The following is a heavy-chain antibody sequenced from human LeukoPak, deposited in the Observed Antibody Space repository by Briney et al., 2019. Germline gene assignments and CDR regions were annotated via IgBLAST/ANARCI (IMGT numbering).Heavy chain of an antibody. Sequence: SETLSLTCTVSGYSISSGYYWGWIRQPPGKGLEWIGSIYHSGGTYYNPSLKSRVTISVDTSKNQFSLKLSSVTAAGTAVYYCASSMGAYSAFDIWGQGTMVTVSS. CDR1: GYSISSGYY. CDR2: IYHSGGT. J-gene: IGHJ3*02. D-gene: IGHD1-26*01. V-gene: IGHV4-38-2*02. CDR3: ASSMGAYSAFDI.